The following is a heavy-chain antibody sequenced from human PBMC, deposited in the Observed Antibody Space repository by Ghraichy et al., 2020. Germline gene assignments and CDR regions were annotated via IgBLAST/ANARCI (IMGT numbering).Heavy chain of an antibody. CDR1: GGSISSSSYY. D-gene: IGHD5-12*01. Sequence: ETLSLTCTVSGGSISSSSYYWGWIRQPPGKGLEWIGSIYYSGSTYYNPSLKSRVTISVDTSKNQFSLKLSSVTAADTAVYYCASQYSGYDNYFDYWGQGTLVTVSS. CDR3: ASQYSGYDNYFDY. J-gene: IGHJ4*02. CDR2: IYYSGST. V-gene: IGHV4-39*01.